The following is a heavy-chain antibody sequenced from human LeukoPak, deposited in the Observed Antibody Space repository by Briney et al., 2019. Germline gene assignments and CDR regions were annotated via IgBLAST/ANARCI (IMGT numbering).Heavy chain of an antibody. V-gene: IGHV3-48*03. Sequence: PGGSLRLSCAASGFTFRSYEMNWVRQAPGKGLEWISYISSSGDTKYYADSVKGRFTISRDNSKNTVHLQMKSLRAEDTAVYYCATGDPGFAWGQGTLVTVSS. J-gene: IGHJ5*02. CDR1: GFTFRSYE. CDR3: ATGDPGFA. D-gene: IGHD3-10*01. CDR2: ISSSGDTK.